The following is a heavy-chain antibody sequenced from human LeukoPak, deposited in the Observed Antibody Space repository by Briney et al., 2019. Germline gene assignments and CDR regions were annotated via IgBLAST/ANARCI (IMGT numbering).Heavy chain of an antibody. D-gene: IGHD5-12*01. Sequence: SETLSLTCAVSGVSVSDYYWSWIRQPPGKGLEWIGYIYYSGSTNYNPSLKSRVTISVDTSKNQFSLKLSSVTAADTAVYYCARSSAISIDYWGQGFLVTVSP. CDR3: ARSSAISIDY. CDR1: GVSVSDYY. J-gene: IGHJ4*02. V-gene: IGHV4-59*02. CDR2: IYYSGST.